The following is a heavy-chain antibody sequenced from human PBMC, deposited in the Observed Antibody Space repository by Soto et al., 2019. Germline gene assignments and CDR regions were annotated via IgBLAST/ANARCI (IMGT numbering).Heavy chain of an antibody. CDR2: ISYDGSNK. CDR3: AKDLDDYVWGSYRRGPEYYFDY. V-gene: IGHV3-30*18. Sequence: QVQLVESGGGVVQPGRSLRLSCAASGFTFSSYGMQWVRQAPGKGLEWVAVISYDGSNKYYADSVKGRFTISRDNSKNTLYLQMNSLRAEDTAVYYCAKDLDDYVWGSYRRGPEYYFDYWGQGTLVTVSS. CDR1: GFTFSSYG. J-gene: IGHJ4*02. D-gene: IGHD3-16*02.